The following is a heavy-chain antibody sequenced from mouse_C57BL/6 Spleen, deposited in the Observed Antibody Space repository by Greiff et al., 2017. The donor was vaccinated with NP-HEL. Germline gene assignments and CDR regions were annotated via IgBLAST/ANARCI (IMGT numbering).Heavy chain of an antibody. CDR1: GFSLTSYA. V-gene: IGHV2-9-1*01. CDR3: ARTPHYYGSTIYYYAMDY. CDR2: IWTGGGT. Sequence: VKLMESGPGLVAPSQSLSITCTVSGFSLTSYAISWVRQPPGKGLEWLGVIWTGGGTNYNSALKSRLSISKDNSKSQVFLKMNSLQTDDTARYYCARTPHYYGSTIYYYAMDYWGQGTSVTVSS. J-gene: IGHJ4*01. D-gene: IGHD1-1*01.